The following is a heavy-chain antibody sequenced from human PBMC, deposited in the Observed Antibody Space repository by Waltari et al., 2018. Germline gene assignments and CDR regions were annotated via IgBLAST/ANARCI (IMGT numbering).Heavy chain of an antibody. J-gene: IGHJ4*02. D-gene: IGHD6-19*01. CDR2: IKQDGSEK. V-gene: IGHV3-7*01. CDR3: ARSRSSGWSFDY. Sequence: EVQLVESGGGLVQPGGSLRLSCAASGLTFSSYWMSWVRQAPGKGLEWVANIKQDGSEKYYVDSVKGRFTISRDNAKNSLYLQMNSLRAEDTAVYYCARSRSSGWSFDYWGQGTLVTVSS. CDR1: GLTFSSYW.